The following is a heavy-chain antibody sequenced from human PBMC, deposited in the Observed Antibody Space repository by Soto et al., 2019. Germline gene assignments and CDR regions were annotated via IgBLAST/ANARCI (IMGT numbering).Heavy chain of an antibody. Sequence: QVQVVQSGAEVKKPGASVKVSCKASGYTLTGYYMHWVRQAPGQGLEWMGWINPNSGGTKYEQKFQGRVTMTRDTSINTAYMELRRLRSDDTVVYYCARGLVIATIGNLGWFDPWGQGTLVTVSS. CDR1: GYTLTGYY. V-gene: IGHV1-2*02. CDR3: ARGLVIATIGNLGWFDP. CDR2: INPNSGGT. D-gene: IGHD6-13*01. J-gene: IGHJ5*02.